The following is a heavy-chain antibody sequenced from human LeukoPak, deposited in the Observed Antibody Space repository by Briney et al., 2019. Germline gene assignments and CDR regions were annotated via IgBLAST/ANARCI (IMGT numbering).Heavy chain of an antibody. Sequence: TSETLSLTCTVSGGSINGYYWNWIRQPPGKGLEWIGYIYYSGSTYYNPSLKSRVTISVDTSKNQFSLKLSSVTAADTAVYYCARGLQPYRGGNFDYWGQGTLVTVSS. CDR2: IYYSGST. CDR3: ARGLQPYRGGNFDY. CDR1: GGSINGYY. V-gene: IGHV4-59*12. J-gene: IGHJ4*02. D-gene: IGHD4-11*01.